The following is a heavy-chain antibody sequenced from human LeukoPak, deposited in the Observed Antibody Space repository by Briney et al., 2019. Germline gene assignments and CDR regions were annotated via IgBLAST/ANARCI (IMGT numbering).Heavy chain of an antibody. CDR2: ISSTSSYI. V-gene: IGHV3-21*01. CDR3: ARVRSAYDSLDY. Sequence: GGSLRLSCAASAFAFRTYTLSWVRQAPGKGLEWVSSISSTSSYIYYADSVKGRFTISRDNARNSLYMQLNSLRAEDTAVYYCARVRSAYDSLDYWGQGTLVTVSS. D-gene: IGHD5-12*01. J-gene: IGHJ4*02. CDR1: AFAFRTYT.